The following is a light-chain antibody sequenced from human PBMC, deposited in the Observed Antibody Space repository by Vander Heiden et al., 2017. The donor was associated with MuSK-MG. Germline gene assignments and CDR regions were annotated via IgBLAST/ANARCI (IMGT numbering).Light chain of an antibody. Sequence: SSVLTPPPSVSVAPGPTARITCGGNNIGSKIVHWYEQKPGQAPGLVVHDESDRPAGIPERIAGSNSGNTATMTISRGEAGDEADYYGQVWDRSSNQVVFGGGTKVTVL. CDR1: NIGSKI. V-gene: IGLV3-21*02. CDR3: QVWDRSSNQVV. CDR2: DES. J-gene: IGLJ2*01.